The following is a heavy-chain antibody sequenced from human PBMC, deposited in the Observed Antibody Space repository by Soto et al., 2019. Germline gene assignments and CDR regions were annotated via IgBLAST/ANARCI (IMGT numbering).Heavy chain of an antibody. D-gene: IGHD2-2*02. CDR3: ARGHTGYCSSTSCYTLYYFDY. CDR1: GGTFSIYA. Sequence: SVKVSCKASGGTFSIYAISWVRQAPGQGLEWMGGIIPIFGTANYAQKFQGRVTITADESTSTAYMELSSLRSEDTAVYYCARGHTGYCSSTSCYTLYYFDYWGQGTLVTVSS. V-gene: IGHV1-69*13. J-gene: IGHJ4*02. CDR2: IIPIFGTA.